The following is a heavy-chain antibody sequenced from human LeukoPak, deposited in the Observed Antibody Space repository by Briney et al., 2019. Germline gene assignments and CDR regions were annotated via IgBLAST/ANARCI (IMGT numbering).Heavy chain of an antibody. V-gene: IGHV1-46*01. CDR3: ARELTTGMYFFDY. CDR2: INPSGGSP. Sequence: ASVKVSSKASGYTVTNYYLHWVRQAPGQGPEWMGRINPSGGSPIYAQRFQDRDSMARDMSASTVYMELSSLRSEDTAIYYCARELTTGMYFFDYWGQGTLVSVSS. CDR1: GYTVTNYY. J-gene: IGHJ4*02. D-gene: IGHD1-1*01.